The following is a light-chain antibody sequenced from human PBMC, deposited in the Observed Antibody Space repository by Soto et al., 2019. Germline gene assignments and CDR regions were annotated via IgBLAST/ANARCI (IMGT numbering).Light chain of an antibody. V-gene: IGKV1-5*03. CDR3: QQYNSYWT. J-gene: IGKJ1*01. Sequence: DMQMAQSASTLSASVGDRFTITCRASQSISSWLAWYQQKPGKAPKLLIYKASSLESGVPSRFSGSGSGTEFTLTISSLQPDDFATYYCQQYNSYWTFGQGTKVDIK. CDR2: KAS. CDR1: QSISSW.